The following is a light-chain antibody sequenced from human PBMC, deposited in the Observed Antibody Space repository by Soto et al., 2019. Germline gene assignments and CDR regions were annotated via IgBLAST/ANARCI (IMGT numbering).Light chain of an antibody. Sequence: QSVLTQPPSVSGSPGQSVTISCTGTSSDVGGYKYVSWYQQYPGKAPKLMIYAVNKRPSGVPDRFSGSKSGNTASLTVSGLQAEDEADYYCSSYAGSNNYVFGTGTKVNVL. J-gene: IGLJ1*01. CDR3: SSYAGSNNYV. V-gene: IGLV2-8*01. CDR1: SSDVGGYKY. CDR2: AVN.